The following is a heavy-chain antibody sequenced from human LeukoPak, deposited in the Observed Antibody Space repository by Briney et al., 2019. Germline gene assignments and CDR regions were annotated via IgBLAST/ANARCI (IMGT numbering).Heavy chain of an antibody. J-gene: IGHJ3*02. CDR3: ARRVSSCWYLFAFCI. V-gene: IGHV3-48*03. Sequence: GGSLRLSCAASGFTFSSYEINWVRQAPGKGLEWVSYISSSGSGIQYADSVKGRFTISRDNAKDSLYLQMNSLRDDDTAVYYCARRVSSCWYLFAFCIWGQGTMVAVSS. D-gene: IGHD6-19*01. CDR1: GFTFSSYE. CDR2: ISSSGSGI.